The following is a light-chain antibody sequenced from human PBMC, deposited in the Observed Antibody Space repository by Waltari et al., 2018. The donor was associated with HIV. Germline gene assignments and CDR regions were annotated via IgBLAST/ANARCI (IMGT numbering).Light chain of an antibody. V-gene: IGLV1-47*01. J-gene: IGLJ2*01. CDR1: SSNIVTNY. CDR3: AAWDDSLSAWL. CDR2: HTN. Sequence: QSVLTQPPSASGTPGPRVTISCSGSSSNIVTNYVSWYKQFPGTAPELVVYHTNQRPFGVPDRFSGSKSGTSASLAISGLRSEDEADYYCAAWDDSLSAWLFGGGTRLNVL.